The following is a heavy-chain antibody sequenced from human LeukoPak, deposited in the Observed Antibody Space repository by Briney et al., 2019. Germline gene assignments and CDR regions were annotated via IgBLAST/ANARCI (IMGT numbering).Heavy chain of an antibody. V-gene: IGHV4-59*01. D-gene: IGHD3-10*01. CDR2: ISFTGGT. Sequence: PSETLSLTCTVSGGSISSYYWSWIRQPPGKGLEWIGHISFTGGTTYNPSLESRVTISLDTSKRQFSLRLTSVTAADTAVYFCARAAKFYFGSETYYYFDYWGQGSLVTVSS. CDR1: GGSISSYY. CDR3: ARAAKFYFGSETYYYFDY. J-gene: IGHJ4*02.